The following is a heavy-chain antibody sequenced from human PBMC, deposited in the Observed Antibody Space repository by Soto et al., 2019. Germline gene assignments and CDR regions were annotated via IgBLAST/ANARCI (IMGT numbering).Heavy chain of an antibody. D-gene: IGHD6-13*01. Sequence: SETQSLTCTVSGGSIRSYDWSWIRQPPGKGLEWIGYIYYSGSTNYNPSLKSRVTISVDTSKNQFSLKLSSVTAADTAVYYCARGGRGSSSWFSFDYWGQGTLVTVSS. V-gene: IGHV4-59*08. J-gene: IGHJ4*02. CDR1: GGSIRSYD. CDR2: IYYSGST. CDR3: ARGGRGSSSWFSFDY.